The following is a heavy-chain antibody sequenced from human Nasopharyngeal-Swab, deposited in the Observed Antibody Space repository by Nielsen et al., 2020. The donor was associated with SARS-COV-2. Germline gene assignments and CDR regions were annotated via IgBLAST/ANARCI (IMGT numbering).Heavy chain of an antibody. J-gene: IGHJ6*02. CDR2: IYSGGSST. CDR1: GFTFSSYA. V-gene: IGHV3-23*03. CDR3: AKEGALTIFGVVPPGGYYYYGMDV. D-gene: IGHD3-3*01. Sequence: GESLKISCAASGFTFSSYAMSWARQAPGKGLEWVSVIYSGGSSTYYADSVKGRFTISRDNSKNTLYLQMNSLRAEDTAVYYCAKEGALTIFGVVPPGGYYYYGMDVWGQGTTVTVSS.